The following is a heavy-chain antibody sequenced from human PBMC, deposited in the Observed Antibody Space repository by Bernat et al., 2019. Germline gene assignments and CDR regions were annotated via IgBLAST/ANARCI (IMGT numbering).Heavy chain of an antibody. CDR3: ARDRGERAGLGELGFEH. CDR2: ISANNGHT. CDR1: GYTFTSFG. D-gene: IGHD3-16*01. Sequence: QVQLVQSGAEVKKPGASVKVSCKASGYTFTSFGISWVRQAPGQGLEWMGWISANNGHTIYAQKVQGRVTMTTDTSTSTAYMELRSLISDDTAVYYCARDRGERAGLGELGFEHWGQGTLVTVSS. V-gene: IGHV1-18*01. J-gene: IGHJ4*02.